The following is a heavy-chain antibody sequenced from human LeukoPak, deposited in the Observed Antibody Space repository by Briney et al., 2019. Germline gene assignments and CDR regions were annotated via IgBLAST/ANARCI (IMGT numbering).Heavy chain of an antibody. CDR3: TTDPAQYCSSTSCYTKKEDY. CDR1: GFTFSNAW. CDR2: IKSKTEGGTT. Sequence: GGSLRLSCAASGFTFSNAWMSWVRQAPGKGLEWVGRIKSKTEGGTTDCAAPVKGRFTISRDDSKNTLYLQMNSLKTEDTAVYYCTTDPAQYCSSTSCYTKKEDYWGQGTLVTVSS. D-gene: IGHD2-2*01. J-gene: IGHJ4*02. V-gene: IGHV3-15*01.